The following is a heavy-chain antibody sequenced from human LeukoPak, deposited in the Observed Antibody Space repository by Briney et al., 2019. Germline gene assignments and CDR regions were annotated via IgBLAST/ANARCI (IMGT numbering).Heavy chain of an antibody. CDR2: IIPIFGTA. CDR1: GYTFTSYD. D-gene: IGHD6-13*01. J-gene: IGHJ5*02. V-gene: IGHV1-69*13. Sequence: ASVKVSCKASGYTFTSYDITWVRQATGQGLEWMGGIIPIFGTANYAQKFQGRVTITADESTSTAYMELSSLRSEDTAVYYCARGPRSSWLPVDPWGQGTLVTVSS. CDR3: ARGPRSSWLPVDP.